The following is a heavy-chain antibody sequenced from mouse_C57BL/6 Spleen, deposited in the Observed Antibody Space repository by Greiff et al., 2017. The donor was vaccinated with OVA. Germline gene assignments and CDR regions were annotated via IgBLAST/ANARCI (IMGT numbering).Heavy chain of an antibody. Sequence: QVQLKQPGAELVKPGASVKVSCKASGYTFTSYWMHWVKQRPGQGLEWIGRINPSDSDTNYNQKFKGKATLTVDKSSSTAYMQLSSLTSEDSAVYYCAITLRYPPWFAYWGQGTLVTVSA. CDR1: GYTFTSYW. D-gene: IGHD1-1*01. CDR2: INPSDSDT. J-gene: IGHJ3*01. CDR3: AITLRYPPWFAY. V-gene: IGHV1-74*01.